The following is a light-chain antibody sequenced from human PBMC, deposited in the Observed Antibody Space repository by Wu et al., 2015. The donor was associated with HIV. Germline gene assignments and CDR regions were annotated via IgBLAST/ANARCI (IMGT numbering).Light chain of an antibody. V-gene: IGKV1-5*03. CDR3: QQYDTYSYS. Sequence: DIQMTQSPATLSASVGDRVTITCRASQSISNLLAWYQQNREKPLNLLIYKASTLETGVLPRFSGGGSGTEFTLTIRSLQPDDFATYYCQQYDTYSYSFGQGTKLEIK. J-gene: IGKJ2*03. CDR1: QSISNL. CDR2: KAS.